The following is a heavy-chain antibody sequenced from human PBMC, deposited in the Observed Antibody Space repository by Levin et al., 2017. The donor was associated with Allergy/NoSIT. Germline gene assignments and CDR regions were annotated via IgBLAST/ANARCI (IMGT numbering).Heavy chain of an antibody. CDR1: GFTFSSYW. D-gene: IGHD6-13*01. Sequence: GESLKISCAASGFTFSSYWMHWVRQAPGKGLVWVSRINSDGSSTAYADSVKGRFTISRDNAKNTLYLKMNSLRADDTAVYFCAGEARSAFDIWGQGTMVTVSS. CDR3: AGEARSAFDI. V-gene: IGHV3-74*01. J-gene: IGHJ3*02. CDR2: INSDGSST.